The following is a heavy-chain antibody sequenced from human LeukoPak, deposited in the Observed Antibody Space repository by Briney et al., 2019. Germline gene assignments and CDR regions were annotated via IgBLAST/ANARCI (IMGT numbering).Heavy chain of an antibody. CDR1: GVTFNSYA. CDR3: ARDRYGDPSHYFDY. V-gene: IGHV3-23*01. Sequence: PGGSLRLSCAASGVTFNSYAMGWVRQFPGKGLEWVSAISGSGGSTYYADSVKGRFTISRDNAKNSLYLQMNSLRAEDTAVYYCARDRYGDPSHYFDYWGQGTLVTVSS. D-gene: IGHD4-17*01. J-gene: IGHJ4*02. CDR2: ISGSGGST.